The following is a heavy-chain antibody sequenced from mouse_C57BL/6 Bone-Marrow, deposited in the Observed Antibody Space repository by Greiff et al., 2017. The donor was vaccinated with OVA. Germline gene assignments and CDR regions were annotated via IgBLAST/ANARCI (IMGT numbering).Heavy chain of an antibody. CDR1: GYSITSGYY. CDR2: ISYDGSN. CDR3: AGSRGVYYYSMDD. Sequence: EVQLQEPGPGLVKPSQSLSLSCSVTGYSITSGYYWNWIRQPPGNKPEWMGYISYDGSNNYNPSLKNRIPFTLDTSKNQSFLKFNSVTSEDTAADYCAGSRGVYYYSMDDWGQGTSVTVSS. V-gene: IGHV3-6*01. J-gene: IGHJ4*01.